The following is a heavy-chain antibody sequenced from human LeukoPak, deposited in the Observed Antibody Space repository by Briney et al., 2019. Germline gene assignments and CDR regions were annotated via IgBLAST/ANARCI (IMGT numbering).Heavy chain of an antibody. D-gene: IGHD1-1*01. CDR1: GLSISNFW. J-gene: IGHJ4*02. CDR3: VTDGDKWNDFEY. Sequence: GGSLRLSCAASGLSISNFWMHWVRQAPGKGLEWVAIIDKNGNEIKYVDSVKGRFTLSRDNAKNSVYLQMNSLRTEDTALYYCVTDGDKWNDFEYWGQGTLVTVSA. V-gene: IGHV3-7*01. CDR2: IDKNGNEI.